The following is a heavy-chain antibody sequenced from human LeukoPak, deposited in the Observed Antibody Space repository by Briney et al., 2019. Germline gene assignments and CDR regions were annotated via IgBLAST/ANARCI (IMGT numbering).Heavy chain of an antibody. CDR3: ARERGSPTWFDY. D-gene: IGHD1-26*01. CDR1: GDSVSSNSAA. J-gene: IGHJ4*02. V-gene: IGHV6-1*01. Sequence: SQTLSLPCAISGDSVSSNSAAWNWIRQSPSRGLEWLGRTYYRSTWYNDYAVSVQSRITLHPDTSKSQFSLPLNSLTPEDTAVYFCARERGSPTWFDYWGQGTLVTVSS. CDR2: TYYRSTWYN.